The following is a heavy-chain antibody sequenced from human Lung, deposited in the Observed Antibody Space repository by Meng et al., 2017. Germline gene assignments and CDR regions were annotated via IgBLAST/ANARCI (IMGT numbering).Heavy chain of an antibody. CDR3: ARDERGGPYYFDY. CDR2: INTDNGDT. V-gene: IGHV1-3*04. Sequence: QVQLVQLGAEVKKPGASVKVPCQASGYSFTTYGMHWLRQAPGQRLEWMGWINTDNGDTHYSQKFQGRVTITRDTSARTAYMELSSLRSEDTAVYFCARDERGGPYYFDYWGQGTLVTVSS. J-gene: IGHJ4*02. CDR1: GYSFTTYG.